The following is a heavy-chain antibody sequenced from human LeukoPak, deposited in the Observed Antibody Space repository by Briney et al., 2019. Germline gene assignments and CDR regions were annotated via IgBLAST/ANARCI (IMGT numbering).Heavy chain of an antibody. CDR3: AKAWGFSGLLWFGELFPLYY. CDR2: ISYDGSNK. V-gene: IGHV3-30*18. J-gene: IGHJ4*02. CDR1: GFTFSSYG. Sequence: GGSLRLSCAASGFTFSSYGMHWVRQAPGKGLEWVAVISYDGSNKYYADSVKGRFTISRDNSKNTLYLQMNSLRAEDTAVYYCAKAWGFSGLLWFGELFPLYYWGQGTLVTVSS. D-gene: IGHD3-10*01.